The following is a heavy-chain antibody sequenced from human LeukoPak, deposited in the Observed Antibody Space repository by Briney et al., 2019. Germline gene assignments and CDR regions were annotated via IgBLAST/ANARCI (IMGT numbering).Heavy chain of an antibody. CDR3: ARDPIRISGSVAYDP. CDR1: GYAFTEYA. V-gene: IGHV7-4-1*02. CDR2: INTYTGNP. D-gene: IGHD5-12*01. Sequence: ASVTVSCKASGYAFTEYAMNWVRQAPGQGLEWMGWINTYTGNPTYGQGFTGRFVFSLDTSVSTAYLQISGLKAEDSAVYYCARDPIRISGSVAYDPWGQGTLVTVSS. J-gene: IGHJ5*02.